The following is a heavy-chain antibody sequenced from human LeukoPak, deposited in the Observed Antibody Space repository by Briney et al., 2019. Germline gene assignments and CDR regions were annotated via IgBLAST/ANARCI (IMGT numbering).Heavy chain of an antibody. V-gene: IGHV3-30*02. J-gene: IGHJ6*03. Sequence: PGGSLRLSCAASGFTFSSYGMHWVRQAPGKGLEWVAFIRYDGSNKYYADSVKGRFTISRDNSKNTLYLQMNSLRAEDTAVYYCAKEEYSSSSPTYYYYYMDVWGQGTTVTVSS. D-gene: IGHD6-6*01. CDR2: IRYDGSNK. CDR1: GFTFSSYG. CDR3: AKEEYSSSSPTYYYYYMDV.